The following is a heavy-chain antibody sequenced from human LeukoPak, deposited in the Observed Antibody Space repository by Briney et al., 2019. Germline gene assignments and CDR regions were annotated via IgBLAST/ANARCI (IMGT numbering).Heavy chain of an antibody. J-gene: IGHJ4*02. CDR1: GFTFSTYW. V-gene: IGHV3-7*05. CDR2: IKPDGSEK. Sequence: GGSLRLSCTASGFTFSTYWMSWVRQAPGKGLEWVANIKPDGSEKYYVNSLRGRFNISRDNAKNSLYLQMNSLRAEDTAVYYCARNPPRYFNWGQGTLVTVSS. D-gene: IGHD1-26*01. CDR3: ARNPPRYFN.